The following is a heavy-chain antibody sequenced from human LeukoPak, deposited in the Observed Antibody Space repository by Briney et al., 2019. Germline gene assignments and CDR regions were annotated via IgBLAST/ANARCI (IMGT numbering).Heavy chain of an antibody. D-gene: IGHD3-22*01. V-gene: IGHV4-39*01. Sequence: SETLSLTCTVSGGSISSSSYYWGWIRQPPGKGLEWIGSIYYSGSTYYNPSLKSRVTISVDTSKNQFSLKLSSVTAADTAVYYCARLLYYYDSSGYPDYWGQGTLVTVSS. CDR1: GGSISSSSYY. CDR2: IYYSGST. CDR3: ARLLYYYDSSGYPDY. J-gene: IGHJ4*02.